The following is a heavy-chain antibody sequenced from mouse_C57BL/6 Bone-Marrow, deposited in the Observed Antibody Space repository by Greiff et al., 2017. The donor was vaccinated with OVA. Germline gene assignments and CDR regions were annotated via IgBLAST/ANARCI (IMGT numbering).Heavy chain of an antibody. CDR2: IIHGSGSN. D-gene: IGHD1-1*01. CDR3: ATMYYFDSTYALDY. CDR1: GYTFPGYW. V-gene: IGHV1-9*01. Sequence: QVQLQQSGAELMKPGASVKLSCKATGYTFPGYWIEWVKQRPGHGLEWIGEIIHGSGSNYYHEQVKGKATFTADTSSNTAYMQLSSLTTVDSAIYYCATMYYFDSTYALDYWGQGTSVTVAS. J-gene: IGHJ4*01.